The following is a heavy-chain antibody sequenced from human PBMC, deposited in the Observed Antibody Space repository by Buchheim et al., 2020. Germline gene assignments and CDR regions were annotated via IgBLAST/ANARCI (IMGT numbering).Heavy chain of an antibody. V-gene: IGHV3-7*01. J-gene: IGHJ4*02. CDR2: IAGDGVKI. CDR3: AVGAHY. CDR1: GFIFDNFW. D-gene: IGHD1-26*01. Sequence: DVQLVESGGGLVQSGGSLRLSCEASGFIFDNFWMTWVRQAQGKGLEWVASIAGDGVKIYYEDAVKGRFTISRDNSKTSLFLQMDDLRSDDTAVYYCAVGAHYWGQGT.